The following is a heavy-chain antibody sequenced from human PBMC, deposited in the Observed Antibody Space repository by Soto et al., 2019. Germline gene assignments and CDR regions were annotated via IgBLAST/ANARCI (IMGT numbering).Heavy chain of an antibody. J-gene: IGHJ4*02. CDR1: GYTFTSYY. D-gene: IGHD3-3*01. CDR2: INPSGGST. Sequence: GASVKVSCKASGYTFTSYYMHWVRQAPGQGLEWMGIINPSGGSTSYAQKFQGRVTMTRDTSTSTVYMELSSLRSEDTAVYYCARARDPTYYDFWSGYLNYWGQGTLVTVS. V-gene: IGHV1-46*03. CDR3: ARARDPTYYDFWSGYLNY.